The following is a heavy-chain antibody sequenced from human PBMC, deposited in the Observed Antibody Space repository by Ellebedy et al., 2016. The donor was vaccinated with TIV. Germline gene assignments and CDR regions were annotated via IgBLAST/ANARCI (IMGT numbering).Heavy chain of an antibody. Sequence: SETLSLTXTVSGGSISSYYWSWIRQPPGKGLEWIGYIYYSGSTNYNPSLKSRVTISVDTSKNQFSLKLSSVTAADTAVYYCAGSKSSGWSDYWGQGTLVTVSS. CDR3: AGSKSSGWSDY. V-gene: IGHV4-59*01. D-gene: IGHD6-19*01. J-gene: IGHJ4*02. CDR1: GGSISSYY. CDR2: IYYSGST.